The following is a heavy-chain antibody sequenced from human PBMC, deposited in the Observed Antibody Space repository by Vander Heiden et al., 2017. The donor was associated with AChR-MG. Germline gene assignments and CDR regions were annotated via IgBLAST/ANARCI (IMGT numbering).Heavy chain of an antibody. Sequence: EVQLVQSGGGLVQPGRSLRLSCTGSGFNFAAYAIMWFRQAPGKGLEWVSFIRSKIYDETTVNAASVEGRFTISRDDSKNIAYLHMTSLKTEDSAVYFCTREQRGYSYGSLGSGTPQNDYWGQGTLVSVSS. CDR1: GFNFAAYA. J-gene: IGHJ4*02. V-gene: IGHV3-49*03. D-gene: IGHD5-18*01. CDR2: IRSKIYDETT. CDR3: TREQRGYSYGSLGSGTPQNDY.